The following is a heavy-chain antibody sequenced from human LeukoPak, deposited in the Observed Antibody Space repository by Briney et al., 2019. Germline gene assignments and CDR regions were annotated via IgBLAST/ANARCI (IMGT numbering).Heavy chain of an antibody. CDR3: AADGWVARAHDAFDI. V-gene: IGHV3-21*01. CDR1: GFTFSSYS. J-gene: IGHJ3*02. CDR2: ISSSSSYI. Sequence: GGSLRLSCAASGFTFSSYSMNWVRQAPGKGLEWVSSISSSSSYIYYADSVKGRFTISRDNAKNSLYLQMNSLRAEDTAVYYCAADGWVARAHDAFDIWGQGTMVTVSS. D-gene: IGHD3-10*01.